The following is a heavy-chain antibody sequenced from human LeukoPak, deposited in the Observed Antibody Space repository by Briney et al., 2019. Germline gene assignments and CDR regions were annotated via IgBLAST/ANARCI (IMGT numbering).Heavy chain of an antibody. CDR2: INPHSGGT. J-gene: IGHJ4*02. CDR3: VREGNELLSKNFDY. Sequence: GASVKVSCKASGFTFTGYYIHWVRQAPGQGLEWMGYINPHSGGTSSPQKFQGRLTMTRDTSISAAYMELSSLISDDTAMYYCVREGNELLSKNFDYWGQGTLVIVSS. D-gene: IGHD2-21*02. V-gene: IGHV1-2*02. CDR1: GFTFTGYY.